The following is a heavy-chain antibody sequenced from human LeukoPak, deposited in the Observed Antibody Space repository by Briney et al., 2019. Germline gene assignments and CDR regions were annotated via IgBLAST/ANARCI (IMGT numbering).Heavy chain of an antibody. CDR1: GGSFSGYY. J-gene: IGHJ4*02. Sequence: PETLSLTCAVYGGSFSGYYWSWIRQPPGKGLEWIGEINHSGSTNYNPSLKSRVTISVDTSKNQFSLKLSSVTAADTAVYYCARGVADGYNSPCDYWGQGTLVTVSS. V-gene: IGHV4-34*01. CDR3: ARGVADGYNSPCDY. CDR2: INHSGST. D-gene: IGHD5-12*01.